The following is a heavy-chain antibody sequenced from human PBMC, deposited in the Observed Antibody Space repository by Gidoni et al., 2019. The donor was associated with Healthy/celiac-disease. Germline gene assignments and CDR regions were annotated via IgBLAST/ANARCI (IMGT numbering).Heavy chain of an antibody. D-gene: IGHD3-22*01. V-gene: IGHV3-21*01. Sequence: EVQLVESGGGLVKPGGSLRLSCAASGFTFSSYSMNWVRQAPGKGLEWVSSISSSSSYIYYADSVKGRFTISRDNAKNSLYLQMNSLRAEDTAVYYCARARITMIVGAFDIWGQGTMVTVSS. J-gene: IGHJ3*02. CDR3: ARARITMIVGAFDI. CDR1: GFTFSSYS. CDR2: ISSSSSYI.